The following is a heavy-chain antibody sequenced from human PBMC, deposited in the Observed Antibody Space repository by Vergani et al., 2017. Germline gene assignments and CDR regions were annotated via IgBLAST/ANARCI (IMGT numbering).Heavy chain of an antibody. CDR3: AGDLRLLYNRFDP. J-gene: IGHJ5*02. V-gene: IGHV3-33*01. CDR1: GFTFNQYG. D-gene: IGHD1-14*01. Sequence: QVQLVESGGGVVQPGRSLRLSCAASGFTFNQYGMHWVRQAPGKGLEGVAVTWYDGNNKQYADSVKGRFTISRDNSKSTMYLQINSLRDEDTGVYYCAGDLRLLYNRFDPWGQGTLVTVSS. CDR2: TWYDGNNK.